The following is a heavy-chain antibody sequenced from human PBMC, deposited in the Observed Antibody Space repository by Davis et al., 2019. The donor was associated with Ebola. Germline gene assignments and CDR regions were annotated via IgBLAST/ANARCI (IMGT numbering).Heavy chain of an antibody. CDR2: INPNSGGT. Sequence: ASVKVSCKASGYTFTGYYMHWVRQAPGQGLEWMGWINPNSGGTNYAQKFQGRVTMTRDTSISTAYMELSRLRSDDTAVYYCATGTAAHYYYYGMDVWGQGTTVTVSS. D-gene: IGHD1-1*01. CDR1: GYTFTGYY. V-gene: IGHV1-2*02. CDR3: ATGTAAHYYYYGMDV. J-gene: IGHJ6*02.